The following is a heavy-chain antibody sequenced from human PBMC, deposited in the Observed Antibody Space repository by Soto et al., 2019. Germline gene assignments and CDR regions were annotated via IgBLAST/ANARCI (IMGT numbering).Heavy chain of an antibody. CDR2: ILPMFSSG. Sequence: QVQLVQSGAEVKKPGSSVKVSCKAAGGTFRRDAFSWVRQAPVQGLEWMGGILPMFSSGNYAQRFQDRGTITADESTSTGYMERSRLRTEDTAMYYCAREYTTWGQGTLVTVSS. D-gene: IGHD1-1*01. V-gene: IGHV1-69*01. CDR3: AREYTT. J-gene: IGHJ4*02. CDR1: GGTFRRDA.